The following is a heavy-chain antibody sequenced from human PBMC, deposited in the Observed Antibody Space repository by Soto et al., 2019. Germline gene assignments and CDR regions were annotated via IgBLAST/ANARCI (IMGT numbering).Heavy chain of an antibody. CDR3: ASRGDVYYGFDI. D-gene: IGHD3-16*01. CDR1: GFTFSSSA. J-gene: IGHJ3*02. V-gene: IGHV3-64*01. CDR2: ISSDGGNT. Sequence: EVQLVESGGDLVQPGGSLRLSCAASGFTFSSSAMHWVRQAPGKGLEYVSSISSDGGNTYYANSVKGRFTISRDNSKNTLYLQMGSLRTEDMAVYYCASRGDVYYGFDIWGQGTMVTVSS.